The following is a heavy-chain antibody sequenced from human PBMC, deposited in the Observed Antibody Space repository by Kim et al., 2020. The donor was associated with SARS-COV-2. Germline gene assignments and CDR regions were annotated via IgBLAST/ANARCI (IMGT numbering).Heavy chain of an antibody. V-gene: IGHV4-39*01. D-gene: IGHD3-3*01. CDR2: IYYSGST. J-gene: IGHJ4*02. Sequence: SETLSLTCTVSGGSISSSSYYWGRIRQPPGKGLEWIGSIYYSGSTYYNPSLKSRVTISVDTSKNQFSLKLSSVTAADTAVYYCARHHPLTIFGVVSFPGVFDFWGQGTLVTVSS. CDR1: GGSISSSSYY. CDR3: ARHHPLTIFGVVSFPGVFDF.